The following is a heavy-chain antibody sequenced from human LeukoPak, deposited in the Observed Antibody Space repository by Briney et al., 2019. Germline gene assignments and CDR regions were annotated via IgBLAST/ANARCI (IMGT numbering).Heavy chain of an antibody. D-gene: IGHD4-17*01. J-gene: IGHJ3*02. CDR2: ISSSGSTI. CDR1: GFSFSSYE. CDR3: ARDFGRNGDFHAFDI. Sequence: GGSLRLSCAASGFSFSSYEMNWVRQAPGKGLEWVSYISSSGSTIYYADSVKGRFSISRDNAKNSLYLQMNSLRAEDTAVYYCARDFGRNGDFHAFDIWGQGTMVTVPS. V-gene: IGHV3-48*03.